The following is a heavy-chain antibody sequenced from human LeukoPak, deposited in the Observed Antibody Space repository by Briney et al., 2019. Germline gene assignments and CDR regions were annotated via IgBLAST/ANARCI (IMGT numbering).Heavy chain of an antibody. CDR1: EFSFSTDG. V-gene: IGHV3-30*03. CDR2: ISYDGSDK. D-gene: IGHD2-2*03. CDR3: AIGLGRILLWVLDY. J-gene: IGHJ4*02. Sequence: PGGSLRLSCAASEFSFSTDGMHWVRQAPGKGLEWVAVISYDGSDKYYADSVKGRFTISRDNSKNTLFLQMNSLRPEDTAVYYSAIGLGRILLWVLDYCGQGSLVTVSS.